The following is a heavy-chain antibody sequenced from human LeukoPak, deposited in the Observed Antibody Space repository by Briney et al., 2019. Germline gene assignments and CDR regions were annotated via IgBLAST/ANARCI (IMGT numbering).Heavy chain of an antibody. CDR3: AKRTGFNSSWDRWDAFDI. Sequence: GASVKVSCKTSGGTFSSYTISWVRQAPGQGLEWMGGIIPIFGRPTYTQKFQDRVTITADDSTNTAYMEMRSLTSDDTAVYYCAKRTGFNSSWDRWDAFDIRGRGTMVTVSS. CDR1: GGTFSSYT. D-gene: IGHD6-13*01. J-gene: IGHJ3*02. CDR2: IIPIFGRP. V-gene: IGHV1-69*13.